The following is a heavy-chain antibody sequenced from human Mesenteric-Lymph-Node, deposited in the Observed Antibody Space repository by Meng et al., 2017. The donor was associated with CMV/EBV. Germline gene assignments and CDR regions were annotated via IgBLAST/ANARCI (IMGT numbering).Heavy chain of an antibody. V-gene: IGHV3-9*01. J-gene: IGHJ3*02. CDR1: GFTFDDYA. D-gene: IGHD3-3*01. CDR3: AKGVLRFLEWSRSNAFDI. CDR2: ISWNSGSI. Sequence: SLKISCAASGFTFDDYAMHWVRQAPGKGLEWVSGISWNSGSIGYADSVKGRFTISRDNAKNSLYLQMNSLRAEDTALYYCAKGVLRFLEWSRSNAFDIWGQGTMVTVSS.